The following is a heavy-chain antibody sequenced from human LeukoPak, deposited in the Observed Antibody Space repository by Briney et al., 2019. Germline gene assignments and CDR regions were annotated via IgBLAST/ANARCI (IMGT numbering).Heavy chain of an antibody. CDR3: AGFSRQRGHFDY. CDR2: IGTAGDT. Sequence: GGSLRLSCAASGFTFSSYDMHWVRQATGKGLEWVSAIGTAGDTYYPGSVKGRFTISRENAKNSLYLEMNSLRAGDTAVYYCAGFSRQRGHFDYWGQGTLVTVSS. V-gene: IGHV3-13*01. J-gene: IGHJ4*02. D-gene: IGHD3-10*01. CDR1: GFTFSSYD.